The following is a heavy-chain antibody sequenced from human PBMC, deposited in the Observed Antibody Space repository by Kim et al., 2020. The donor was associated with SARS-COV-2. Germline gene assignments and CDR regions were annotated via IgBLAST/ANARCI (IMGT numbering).Heavy chain of an antibody. CDR2: ISAYNGNT. D-gene: IGHD5-12*01. Sequence: ASVKVSCKASGYTFTSYGISWVRQAPGQGLEWMGWISAYNGNTNYAQKLQGRVTMTTDTSTSTAYMELRSLRSDDTAVYYCARGAHVDIVATLNDYWGQGTLVTVSS. CDR3: ARGAHVDIVATLNDY. CDR1: GYTFTSYG. J-gene: IGHJ4*02. V-gene: IGHV1-18*01.